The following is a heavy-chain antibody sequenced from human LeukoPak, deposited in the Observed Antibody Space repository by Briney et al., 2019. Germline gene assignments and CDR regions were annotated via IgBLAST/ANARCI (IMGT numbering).Heavy chain of an antibody. Sequence: SETLSLTCTVSGGSISSSSFYWGWIRQPPGKGLEWSGSIYYSGNTYYNPSLKSRVTISVDTSKNQFSLKLSSVTAAETAVYYCARRDYGSGSYGWFDPWGQGTLVTVSS. D-gene: IGHD3-10*01. V-gene: IGHV4-39*01. J-gene: IGHJ5*02. CDR2: IYYSGNT. CDR1: GGSISSSSFY. CDR3: ARRDYGSGSYGWFDP.